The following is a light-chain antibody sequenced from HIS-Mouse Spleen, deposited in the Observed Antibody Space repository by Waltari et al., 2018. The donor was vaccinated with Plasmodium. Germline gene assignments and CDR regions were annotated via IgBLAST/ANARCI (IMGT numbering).Light chain of an antibody. J-gene: IGKJ2*01. CDR2: AAS. CDR3: QQSHT. V-gene: IGKV1-6*01. CDR1: QGIRND. Sequence: AIQMTQSPSSLSASVGDRVTITCRASQGIRNDLGWYQQKPGKAPKLLISAASSLQSGVPSRFSGSGSGTDFTLTISSLQPEDFATYYCQQSHTFGQGTKLEIK.